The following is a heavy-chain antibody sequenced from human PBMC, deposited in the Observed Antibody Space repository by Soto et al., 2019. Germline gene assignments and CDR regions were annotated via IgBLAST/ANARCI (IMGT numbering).Heavy chain of an antibody. CDR2: ISAFNGNT. CDR3: AKDQWTNNRRAGMDV. V-gene: IGHV1-18*04. J-gene: IGHJ6*02. Sequence: QVQLVQSGAEVKKPGASVKVSCKASGYTFTSYGISWVRQAPGQGLDWMGWISAFNGNTNYAQKLQDRVTITTDTSTSTAYMELRSVRSTDTIVYYWAKDQWTNNRRAGMDVWGQGTKVTVS. D-gene: IGHD6-19*01. CDR1: GYTFTSYG.